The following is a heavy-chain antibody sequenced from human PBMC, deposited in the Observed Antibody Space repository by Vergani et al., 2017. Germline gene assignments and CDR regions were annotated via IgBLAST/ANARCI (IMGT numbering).Heavy chain of an antibody. CDR3: AKSGGNPGLFDY. V-gene: IGHV3-23*04. J-gene: IGHJ4*02. D-gene: IGHD4-23*01. Sequence: EVLLVESGGGLVQPGGSLRLSCGGSGFTVSTNYMTWVRQAPGKGLEWVSAISGSGGSTYYADSVKGRFTISRDNSKNTLYLQMNSLRAEDTAVYYCAKSGGNPGLFDYWGQGTLVTVSS. CDR1: GFTVSTNY. CDR2: ISGSGGST.